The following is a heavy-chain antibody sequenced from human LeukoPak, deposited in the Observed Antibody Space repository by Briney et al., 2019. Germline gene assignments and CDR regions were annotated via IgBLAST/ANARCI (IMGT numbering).Heavy chain of an antibody. CDR1: GFIFSNYA. CDR2: ISGSGDTT. J-gene: IGHJ4*02. Sequence: GGSLRLSCATSGFIFSNYAVNWVRQAPGKGLEWVSIISGSGDTTYYADSVKGRFTISRDNAKNSLYLQMNSLRAEDTAVYYCARVTNGGYDSGNFDYWGQGTLVTVSS. CDR3: ARVTNGGYDSGNFDY. V-gene: IGHV3-21*01. D-gene: IGHD5-12*01.